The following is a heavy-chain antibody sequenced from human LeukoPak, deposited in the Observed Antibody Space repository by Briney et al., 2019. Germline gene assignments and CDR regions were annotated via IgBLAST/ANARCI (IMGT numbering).Heavy chain of an antibody. CDR3: ARVRGRSYYDSSGYLDY. CDR1: GFTFRTYW. D-gene: IGHD3-22*01. J-gene: IGHJ4*02. Sequence: NPGGSLRLSCEASGFTFRTYWMSWVRQPPGKGLEWIGEINHSGSTNYNPSLKSRVTISVDTSKNQFSLKLSSVTAADTAVYYCARVRGRSYYDSSGYLDYWGQGTLVTVSS. CDR2: INHSGST. V-gene: IGHV4-34*01.